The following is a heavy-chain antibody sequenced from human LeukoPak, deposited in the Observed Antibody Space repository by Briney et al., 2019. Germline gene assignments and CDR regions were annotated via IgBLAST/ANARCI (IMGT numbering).Heavy chain of an antibody. D-gene: IGHD6-6*01. J-gene: IGHJ4*02. CDR2: IYQSGIS. Sequence: PSETLSLTCAVSGGSIRSSDWWSWVRQPPGKGLEWIGDIYQSGISNYNPSLKSRVTISVDKSKNQFSLNLRSVTAADTAVYYCARRSSSVFKSYFDYWGQGILVTVSS. CDR1: GGSIRSSDW. V-gene: IGHV4-4*02. CDR3: ARRSSSVFKSYFDY.